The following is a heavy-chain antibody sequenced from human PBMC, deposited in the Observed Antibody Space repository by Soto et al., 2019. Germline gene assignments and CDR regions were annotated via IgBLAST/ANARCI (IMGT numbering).Heavy chain of an antibody. CDR2: IIPIFGTA. D-gene: IGHD6-6*01. CDR3: ARPDVFIAAREHYYYGMDV. Sequence: AVKVSCKASGCTFSSYAISWVRQAPGQGLEWVGGIIPIFGTANYAQKFQGRVTITADESTSTAYMELSSLRSEDTAVYYCARPDVFIAAREHYYYGMDVWGQGTTVTVSS. V-gene: IGHV1-69*13. J-gene: IGHJ6*02. CDR1: GCTFSSYA.